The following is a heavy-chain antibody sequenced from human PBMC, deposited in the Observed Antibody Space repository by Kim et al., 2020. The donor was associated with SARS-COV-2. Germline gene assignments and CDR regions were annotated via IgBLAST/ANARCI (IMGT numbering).Heavy chain of an antibody. V-gene: IGHV4-39*07. J-gene: IGHJ6*02. CDR3: ARERGSYSTGLDYYYGMDV. CDR1: GGSISSSSYY. D-gene: IGHD1-26*01. Sequence: SETLSLTCTVSGGSISSSSYYWGWIRQPPGKGLEWIGSIYYSWNTYYNPSLKSRVTISVDTSKNQFSLKLSSMTTADTAVYYCARERGSYSTGLDYYYGMDVWGQGTAVTVSS. CDR2: IYYSWNT.